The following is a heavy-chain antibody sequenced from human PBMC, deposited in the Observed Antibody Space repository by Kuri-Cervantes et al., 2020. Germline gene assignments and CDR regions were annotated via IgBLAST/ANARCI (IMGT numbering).Heavy chain of an antibody. V-gene: IGHV3-7*01. J-gene: IGHJ6*03. D-gene: IGHD4-17*01. CDR2: IKQDGSEK. CDR3: ARVEVTTNYYYYMDV. Sequence: GGSLRLSCAASGFTFSSYAMHWVRQAPGKGLEWVANIKQDGSEKYYVDSVKGRFTISRDNAKNSLYLQMNSLRAEDTAVYYCARVEVTTNYYYYMDVWGKGTTVTVSS. CDR1: GFTFSSYA.